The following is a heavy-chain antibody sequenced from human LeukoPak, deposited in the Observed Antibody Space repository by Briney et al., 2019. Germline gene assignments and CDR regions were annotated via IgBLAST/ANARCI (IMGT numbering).Heavy chain of an antibody. CDR3: ARDRLYLGSFDP. Sequence: GASVKVSCKASGGTFSSYAISWVRQAPGQGLEWMGWINPNSGGTNYAQKFQGRVTMTRDTSISTAYMELSRLRSDDTAVYYCARDRLYLGSFDPWGQGTLVTVSS. V-gene: IGHV1-2*02. CDR2: INPNSGGT. J-gene: IGHJ5*02. D-gene: IGHD2-8*01. CDR1: GGTFSSYA.